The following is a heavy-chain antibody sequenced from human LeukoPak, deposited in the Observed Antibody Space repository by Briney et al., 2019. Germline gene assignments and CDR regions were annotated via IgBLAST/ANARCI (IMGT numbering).Heavy chain of an antibody. CDR3: ARVRVGATADYYYYYGMDV. V-gene: IGHV3-53*04. Sequence: GGSLRLSCAASGFTVSSNYMSWGRRAPGKRLEWVSVIYSGGSAYYADSVKGRFTISRHNSKNTLYLQMNSLRAEDTAVYYCARVRVGATADYYYYYGMDVWGQGTTVTVSS. CDR1: GFTVSSNY. CDR2: IYSGGSA. J-gene: IGHJ6*02. D-gene: IGHD1-26*01.